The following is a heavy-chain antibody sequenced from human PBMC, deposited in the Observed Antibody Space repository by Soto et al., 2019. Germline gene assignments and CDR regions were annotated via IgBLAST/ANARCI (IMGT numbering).Heavy chain of an antibody. CDR1: GFTFSSYA. Sequence: GGSLRLSCAASGFTFSSYAMSWVRQAPGKGLEWVLAISGSGGSTYYADSVKGRFTISRDNSKNTLYLQMNSLRAEDTAVYYCAKVSRSGGYLQFAGFDYWGQGTLVTVSS. V-gene: IGHV3-23*01. J-gene: IGHJ4*02. CDR3: AKVSRSGGYLQFAGFDY. CDR2: ISGSGGST. D-gene: IGHD2-15*01.